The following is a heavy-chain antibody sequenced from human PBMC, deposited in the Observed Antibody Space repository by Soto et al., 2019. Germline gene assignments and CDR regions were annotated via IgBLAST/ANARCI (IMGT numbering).Heavy chain of an antibody. Sequence: GGSLRLSCAASGFTFSSYAMSWVRQAPRKGLEWVSAISGSGGSTYYADSVKGRFTISRDNSKNTLYLQMNSLRAEDTAVYYCAKDPFYDSSGYPWFDPWGQGTLVTVSS. J-gene: IGHJ5*02. CDR1: GFTFSSYA. CDR2: ISGSGGST. V-gene: IGHV3-23*01. D-gene: IGHD3-22*01. CDR3: AKDPFYDSSGYPWFDP.